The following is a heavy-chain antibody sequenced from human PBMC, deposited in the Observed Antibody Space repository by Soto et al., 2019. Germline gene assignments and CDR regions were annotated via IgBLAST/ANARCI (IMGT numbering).Heavy chain of an antibody. CDR1: GGSISSSSYY. CDR2: IYYSGST. CDR3: ARRYSSSFDF. D-gene: IGHD6-13*01. V-gene: IGHV4-39*07. Sequence: SETLSLTCTVSGGSISSSSYYWGWIRQPPGKGLEWIGSIYYSGSTYYNPSLKSRVTISVDTSKNQFSLKLSSVTAADTAVYYCARRYSSSFDFWGQGTLVTVS. J-gene: IGHJ4*02.